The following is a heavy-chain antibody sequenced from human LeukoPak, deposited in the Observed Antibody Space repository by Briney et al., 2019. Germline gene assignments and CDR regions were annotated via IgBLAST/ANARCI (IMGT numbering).Heavy chain of an antibody. Sequence: GASVKVSCKASGYTFTGYYMHWVRQAPGQGLEWMGWINPNSGGTNYAQKFQGRVTMTRDTSISTAYMELSRLRSDDTAVYYCASSYHGAAYYYYYYMDVWGKGTTVTVSS. J-gene: IGHJ6*03. D-gene: IGHD4-17*01. V-gene: IGHV1-2*02. CDR3: ASSYHGAAYYYYYYMDV. CDR1: GYTFTGYY. CDR2: INPNSGGT.